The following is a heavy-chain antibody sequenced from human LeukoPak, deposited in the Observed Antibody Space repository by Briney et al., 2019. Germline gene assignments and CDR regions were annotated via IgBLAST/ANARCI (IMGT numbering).Heavy chain of an antibody. V-gene: IGHV1-46*01. D-gene: IGHD3-9*01. CDR3: ARDQSGTYYDILTGYYLDDYYYYYGMDV. CDR1: GYTFTSYY. CDR2: INPSGGST. J-gene: IGHJ6*02. Sequence: GASVKVSCKASGYTFTSYYMHWVRQAPGQGLEWMGIINPSGGSTSHAQKFQGRVTMTRDTSTSTVYMELSSLRSEDTAVYYCARDQSGTYYDILTGYYLDDYYYYYGMDVWGQGTTVTVSS.